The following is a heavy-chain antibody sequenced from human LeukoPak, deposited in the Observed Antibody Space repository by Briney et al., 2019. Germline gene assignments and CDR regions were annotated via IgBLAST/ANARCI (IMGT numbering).Heavy chain of an antibody. CDR2: IYYSGST. Sequence: SETLSLTCTVSGGSISSYYWSWIRQPPGKGLEWIGFIYYSGSTNYNPSLKSRVTISVDTSKNQFFLNLRSVTAADTAVYYCARVPRIEAGATGDWFDPWGQGTLVTVSS. J-gene: IGHJ5*02. V-gene: IGHV4-59*01. CDR1: GGSISSYY. CDR3: ARVPRIEAGATGDWFDP. D-gene: IGHD6-13*01.